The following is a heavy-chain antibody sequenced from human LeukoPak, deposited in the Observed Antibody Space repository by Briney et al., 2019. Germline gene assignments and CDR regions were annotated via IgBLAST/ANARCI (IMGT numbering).Heavy chain of an antibody. CDR1: GGSIGSSIYY. J-gene: IGHJ4*02. D-gene: IGHD5-18*01. V-gene: IGHV4-39*01. CDR3: ARMDTAMVVYFDF. CDR2: IYYSGNA. Sequence: SVTLSLTCTVSGGSIGSSIYYWGWIRQPPGKGLEWIGSIYYSGNAYYNPSLKSRVTISVDTSKNQFSLKLSSVTAADTAVYFCARMDTAMVVYFDFWGQGTLVTVSS.